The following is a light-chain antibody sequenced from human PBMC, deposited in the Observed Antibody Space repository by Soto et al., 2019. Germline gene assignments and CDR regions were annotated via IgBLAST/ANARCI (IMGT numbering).Light chain of an antibody. V-gene: IGLV1-51*02. CDR1: SSNIGNNY. Sequence: QSVLTQPPSVSAAPGQKVTISCSGTSSNIGNNYVSWYQHFPGTAPKLLIYEDNKRPSEIPDRFSGSKSGTSATLGITGFQTGDEADYYCGTWDNSLSIYVFATRTVVTVL. J-gene: IGLJ1*01. CDR3: GTWDNSLSIYV. CDR2: EDN.